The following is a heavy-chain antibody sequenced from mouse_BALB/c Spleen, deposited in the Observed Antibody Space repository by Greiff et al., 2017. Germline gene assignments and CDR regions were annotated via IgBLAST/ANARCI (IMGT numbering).Heavy chain of an antibody. CDR2: IYPYNGGT. D-gene: IGHD1-1*01. CDR1: GYTFTDYN. CDR3: ASAIYYYGSYDY. Sequence: SGPELVKPGASVKISCKASGYTFTDYNMHWVKQSHGKSLEWIGYIYPYNGGTGYNQKFKSKATLTVDNSSSTAYMELRSLTSEDSAVYYCASAIYYYGSYDYWGQGTTLTVSS. J-gene: IGHJ2*01. V-gene: IGHV1S29*02.